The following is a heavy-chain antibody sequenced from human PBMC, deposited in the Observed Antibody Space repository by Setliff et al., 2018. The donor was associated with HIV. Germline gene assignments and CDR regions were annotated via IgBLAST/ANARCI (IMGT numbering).Heavy chain of an antibody. J-gene: IGHJ4*02. CDR3: ARDLRGARWYFDY. CDR2: IYYSGAT. V-gene: IGHV4-31*03. CDR1: GGSISSGGYY. Sequence: PSETLSLTCTVSGGSISSGGYYWSWIRQHPGKGLEWIGYIYYSGATYYNPSLRSRVTISVDSSKNQFSLRPSSLTAADTAVYFCARDLRGARWYFDYWSQGTLVTVSS. D-gene: IGHD3-10*01.